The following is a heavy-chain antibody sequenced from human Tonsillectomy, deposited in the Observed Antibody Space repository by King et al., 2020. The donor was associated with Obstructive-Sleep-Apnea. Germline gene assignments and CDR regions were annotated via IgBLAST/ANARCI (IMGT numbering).Heavy chain of an antibody. V-gene: IGHV3-30*03. D-gene: IGHD6-19*01. J-gene: IGHJ4*02. CDR2: ISYEGSKK. Sequence: QLVQSGGGVVQPGRSLRLSCAASGFTFSRYDMHWVRQAPGKGLEWVAVISYEGSKKYYADSVKGRYTISSDNSKNTLYLQMNSLRAEDTAVCYGARDDGNSSGWYGRGGFDYWGQGTLVTVSS. CDR1: GFTFSRYD. CDR3: ARDDGNSSGWYGRGGFDY.